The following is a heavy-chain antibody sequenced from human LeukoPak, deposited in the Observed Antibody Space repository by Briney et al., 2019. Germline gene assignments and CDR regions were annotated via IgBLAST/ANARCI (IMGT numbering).Heavy chain of an antibody. Sequence: SETLSLTCTISGGSISSGGYYWSWIRQHPGKGLEWIGYIYYSGSTYYNPSLKSRVTISVDTSKNQFSLKLSSVTAADTAVYYCARESEVRVFDHWGQGTLVTVSS. CDR3: ARESEVRVFDH. CDR2: IYYSGST. J-gene: IGHJ4*02. CDR1: GGSISSGGYY. D-gene: IGHD2-21*01. V-gene: IGHV4-31*03.